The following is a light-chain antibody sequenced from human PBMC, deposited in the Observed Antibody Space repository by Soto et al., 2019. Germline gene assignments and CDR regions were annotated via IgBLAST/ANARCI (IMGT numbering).Light chain of an antibody. CDR3: QQYGSSPQT. J-gene: IGKJ1*01. Sequence: DIVLTQSPGSLSLSPGERVTLSCRASQSVSSSYLARYQHQPGQAPRLLIDGATSRATGIPDGFSGSGTGTYFNLAISKLEPEDFAVYYCQQYGSSPQTFGQGTKVDIK. CDR1: QSVSSSY. CDR2: GAT. V-gene: IGKV3-20*01.